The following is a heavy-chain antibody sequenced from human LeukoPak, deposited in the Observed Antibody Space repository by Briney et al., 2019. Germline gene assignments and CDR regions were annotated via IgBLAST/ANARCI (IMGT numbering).Heavy chain of an antibody. CDR2: IGGSGTTT. V-gene: IGHV3-23*01. CDR3: AKDRGSYYVNYFDY. Sequence: PGGSLRLSCAASGFTFSNYVMTWVRQAPGKGLEWVSAIGGSGTTTHYADSVEGRFTISRDNSKNTLYLQMDSLRAEDTAVYYCAKDRGSYYVNYFDYWGQGTLVTVSS. J-gene: IGHJ4*02. CDR1: GFTFSNYV. D-gene: IGHD1-26*01.